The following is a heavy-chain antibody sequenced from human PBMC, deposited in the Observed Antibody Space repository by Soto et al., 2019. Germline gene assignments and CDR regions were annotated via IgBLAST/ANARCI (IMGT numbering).Heavy chain of an antibody. Sequence: QVQLQESGPGLVNPSETLSLTCTVSGGSVSSGSYYWSWIRQPPGKGLEWIGYIYYSGSTNYNPSLKSRVTISVDTSKNQFSLKLSSVTAADTAVYYCARGGYYYDSSGQLDYWGQGTLVTVSS. CDR1: GGSVSSGSYY. CDR2: IYYSGST. D-gene: IGHD3-22*01. J-gene: IGHJ4*02. CDR3: ARGGYYYDSSGQLDY. V-gene: IGHV4-61*01.